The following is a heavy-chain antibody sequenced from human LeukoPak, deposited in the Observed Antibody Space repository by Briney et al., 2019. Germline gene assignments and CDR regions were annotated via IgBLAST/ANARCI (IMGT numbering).Heavy chain of an antibody. CDR3: AKDFGRVVVAASA. Sequence: GGSLRLSCAAPGFTFDSYTMSWVRQTPGKGLVWVSAVTNSGGRTYYADSVKGPFTISRDNSKNTVYLQMNTLRAEDTALYYCAKDFGRVVVAASAWGQGTTVTVSS. CDR2: VTNSGGRT. J-gene: IGHJ3*01. D-gene: IGHD2-15*01. V-gene: IGHV3-23*01. CDR1: GFTFDSYT.